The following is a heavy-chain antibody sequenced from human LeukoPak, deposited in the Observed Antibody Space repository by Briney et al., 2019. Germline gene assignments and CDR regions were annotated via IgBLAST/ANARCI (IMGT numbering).Heavy chain of an antibody. CDR1: GFTFSSYA. Sequence: PGGSLRLSCAASGFTFSSYAMHWVRQAPGKGLEGVAVISYDGSNKYYADSVKGRFTISRDNSKNTLYLQTNSLRAEDTAVYYCARDRIAVALNWFDPWGQGTLVTVSS. D-gene: IGHD6-19*01. J-gene: IGHJ5*02. V-gene: IGHV3-30*01. CDR3: ARDRIAVALNWFDP. CDR2: ISYDGSNK.